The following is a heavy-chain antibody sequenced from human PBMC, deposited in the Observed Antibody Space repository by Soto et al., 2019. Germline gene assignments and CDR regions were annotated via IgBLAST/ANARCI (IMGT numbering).Heavy chain of an antibody. V-gene: IGHV1-3*01. J-gene: IGHJ6*03. CDR2: INAGNGNT. CDR3: ARVGPIRFLEWLPDYYYYMDV. CDR1: RFSFSSYA. D-gene: IGHD3-3*01. Sequence: GSVKVSSRCARFSFSSYAMPCVNQAPGQRLARMGWINAGNGNTKYSQKFQGRVTITRDTSASTAYMELSSLRSEDTAVYYCARVGPIRFLEWLPDYYYYMDVWGKGTTVTVSS.